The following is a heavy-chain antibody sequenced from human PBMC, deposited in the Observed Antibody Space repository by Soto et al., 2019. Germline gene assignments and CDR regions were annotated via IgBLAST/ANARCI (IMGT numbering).Heavy chain of an antibody. J-gene: IGHJ4*02. CDR1: GYTFPSYG. V-gene: IGHV1-18*01. Sequence: ASVKVSCKASGYTFPSYGISWVRQAPGQGLEWMGWISAYNGNTNYAQKLQGRVTMTTDTSTSTAYMELRSLRSDDTAVYYCARVSRRGYSYGYGFDYWGQGTLVTVSS. D-gene: IGHD5-18*01. CDR3: ARVSRRGYSYGYGFDY. CDR2: ISAYNGNT.